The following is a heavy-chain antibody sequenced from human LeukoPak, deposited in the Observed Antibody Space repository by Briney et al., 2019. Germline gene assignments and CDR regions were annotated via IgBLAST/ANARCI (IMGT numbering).Heavy chain of an antibody. D-gene: IGHD3-22*01. CDR2: IYYSGST. CDR3: ARRITYYYDSSGCYYEAFDI. J-gene: IGHJ3*02. Sequence: SQTLSLTCTVSGGSISSGDYYWSWIRQPPGKGLEWIGYIYYSGSTYYNPSLKSRVTISVDTSKNQFSLKLSSVTAADTAVYYCARRITYYYDSSGCYYEAFDIWGQGTMVTVSS. CDR1: GGSISSGDYY. V-gene: IGHV4-30-4*01.